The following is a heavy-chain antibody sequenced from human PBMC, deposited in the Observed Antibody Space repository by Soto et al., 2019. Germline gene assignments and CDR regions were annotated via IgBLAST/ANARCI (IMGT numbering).Heavy chain of an antibody. CDR2: MYNSERT. CDR1: GGSISGYY. J-gene: IGHJ4*02. CDR3: AREPLAHSYFDL. V-gene: IGHV4-4*07. Sequence: SETLSLTCTVSGGSISGYYWSWIRQPAGKGLEWIGRMYNSERTNYNPSLKSRVTMSMDTSKNQFSLKLTSVTAADTAVYFCAREPLAHSYFDLWGQGTLVTVSS.